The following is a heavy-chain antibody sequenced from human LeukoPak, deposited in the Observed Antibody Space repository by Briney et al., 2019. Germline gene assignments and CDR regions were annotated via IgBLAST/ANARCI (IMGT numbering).Heavy chain of an antibody. J-gene: IGHJ5*02. V-gene: IGHV4-34*01. D-gene: IGHD3-10*01. CDR2: INHSGST. Sequence: SETLSLTCAVYGGSFSGYYWSWIRQPPGKGLEWIGEINHSGSTNYNPSLKSRVTISVDTSKNQFSLKLSSVTAVDTAVYYCASTWITMVRGVNWFDPWGQGTLVTVSS. CDR3: ASTWITMVRGVNWFDP. CDR1: GGSFSGYY.